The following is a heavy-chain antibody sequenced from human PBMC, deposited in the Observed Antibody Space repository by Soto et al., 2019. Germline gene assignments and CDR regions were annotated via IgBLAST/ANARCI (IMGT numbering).Heavy chain of an antibody. CDR2: INPRDGKT. J-gene: IGHJ4*02. D-gene: IGHD3-3*01. V-gene: IGHV1-46*01. Sequence: ASVKVSCKASGYPFTSQYIHWVRHAPGQGSQWMGIINPRDGKTTYAQNFQGTITMTRDTSASTLYLELTSLTSDDTAVYYCGRVGQVLAETFDSWGQGXLVTVSS. CDR1: GYPFTSQY. CDR3: GRVGQVLAETFDS.